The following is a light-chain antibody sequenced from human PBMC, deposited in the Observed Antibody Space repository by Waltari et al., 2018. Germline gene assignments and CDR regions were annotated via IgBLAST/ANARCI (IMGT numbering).Light chain of an antibody. CDR3: QQRSNWPPALT. CDR2: DAS. Sequence: AKQSVSSYLPGYQQKAGKATRLLIDDASDSATGNPARFRVRGSGTDVTLAISCLEPEDCAVYYCQQRSNWPPALTFGGGTKVE. J-gene: IGKJ4*01. V-gene: IGKV3-11*01. CDR1: QSVSSY.